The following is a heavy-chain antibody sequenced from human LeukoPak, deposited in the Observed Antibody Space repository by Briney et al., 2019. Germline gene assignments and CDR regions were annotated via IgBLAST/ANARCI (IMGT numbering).Heavy chain of an antibody. D-gene: IGHD3-10*01. CDR3: ARVQRVKFPLKYYFDY. J-gene: IGHJ4*02. V-gene: IGHV1-8*01. CDR2: MNPNSGNT. Sequence: ASMTVSFKASGYTFTSYDINWVRQATGQGLEWMGWMNPNSGNTGYAQKFQGRVTMTRSTSLSTAYMELSSLRSEDTAVYYCARVQRVKFPLKYYFDYWGQGTLVTVSS. CDR1: GYTFTSYD.